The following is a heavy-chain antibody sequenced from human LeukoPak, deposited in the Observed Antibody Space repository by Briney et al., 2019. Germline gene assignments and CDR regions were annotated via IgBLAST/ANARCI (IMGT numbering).Heavy chain of an antibody. CDR2: IYYSGTT. CDR1: GGSISSYY. D-gene: IGHD3-10*01. Sequence: SETLSLTCTVSGGSISSYYWSWIRQPPGKGLEWIGYIYYSGTTFYNPSLKSRVTISVDRAKNQISLKLSSVTAADTAVYYCARGEGGNYHGMDVWGHGTTVIVSS. V-gene: IGHV4-59*08. CDR3: ARGEGGNYHGMDV. J-gene: IGHJ6*02.